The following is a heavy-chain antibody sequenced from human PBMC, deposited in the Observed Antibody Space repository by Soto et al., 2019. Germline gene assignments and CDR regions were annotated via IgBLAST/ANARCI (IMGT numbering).Heavy chain of an antibody. CDR1: GFTFSSYA. CDR2: ISGSGGST. CDR3: AKFDCGRMVYAMGDFDY. Sequence: EVQLLESGGGLVQPGGSLRLSCAASGFTFSSYAMSWVRQAPGKGLEWVSAISGSGGSTYYADSVKGRFTISRDNSKNPLYLQMNSLRAEDTAVYYCAKFDCGRMVYAMGDFDYWGQGTLVTVSS. D-gene: IGHD2-8*01. J-gene: IGHJ4*02. V-gene: IGHV3-23*01.